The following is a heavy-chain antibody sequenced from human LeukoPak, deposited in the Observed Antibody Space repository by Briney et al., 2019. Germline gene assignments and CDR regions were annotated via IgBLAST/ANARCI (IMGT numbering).Heavy chain of an antibody. J-gene: IGHJ4*02. CDR1: GCRFTSYW. CDR2: IHPPDSDT. CDR3: ARWGGYCSGGNCYPLYYFDS. V-gene: IGHV5-51*01. Sequence: GESLKISCQGSGCRFTSYWIGWVRQMPGKGLEWMGIIHPPDSDTRYSPSFQGQVTISADKSISTAYLQWNSLKASDTAMYYCARWGGYCSGGNCYPLYYFDSWGQGTLVNVPS. D-gene: IGHD2-15*01.